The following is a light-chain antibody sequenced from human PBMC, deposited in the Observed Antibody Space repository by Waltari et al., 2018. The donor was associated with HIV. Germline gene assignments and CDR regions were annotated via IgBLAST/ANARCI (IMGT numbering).Light chain of an antibody. CDR1: HSVSTR. V-gene: IGKV1-5*03. CDR2: GAS. Sequence: DIQMTQSPSTLSASVGARVTIPCRASHSVSTRAAWYQQKPGKAPNLLIYGASSLKSAVPSRFSGSGSGTEFTLTISGLQPDDFATYYCQQYRYSPWTFGQGTKVDI. CDR3: QQYRYSPWT. J-gene: IGKJ1*01.